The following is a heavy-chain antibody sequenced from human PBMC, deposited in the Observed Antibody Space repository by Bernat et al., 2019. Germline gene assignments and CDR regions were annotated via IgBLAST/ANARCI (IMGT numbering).Heavy chain of an antibody. D-gene: IGHD3-3*01. CDR3: ARARYYDLIDY. Sequence: EVQLVESGGGLVQPGGSLRLSCAASGFTFTSYWMHWVRQAPGKGLGWVARFNSDGRSTTYADSVKGRFTISRDNAKNTVYLQMNSLRAEDTAVYYCARARYYDLIDYWGQGTLVTVSS. V-gene: IGHV3-74*01. CDR2: FNSDGRST. CDR1: GFTFTSYW. J-gene: IGHJ4*02.